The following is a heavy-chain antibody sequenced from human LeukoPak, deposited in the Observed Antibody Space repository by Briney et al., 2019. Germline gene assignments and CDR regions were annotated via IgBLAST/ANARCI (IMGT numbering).Heavy chain of an antibody. CDR2: IIPIFGTA. Sequence: ASVKVSCKASGGTFSTYAINWVRQAPGQGLEWMGGIIPIFGTANYAQKFQGRVTITTDESTSTAYMELSSLRSEDTAVYYCARGRQQLVPFDYWGQGTLVTVSS. V-gene: IGHV1-69*05. D-gene: IGHD6-13*01. CDR3: ARGRQQLVPFDY. J-gene: IGHJ4*02. CDR1: GGTFSTYA.